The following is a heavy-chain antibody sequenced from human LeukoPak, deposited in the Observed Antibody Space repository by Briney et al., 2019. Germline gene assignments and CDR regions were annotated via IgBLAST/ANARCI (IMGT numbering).Heavy chain of an antibody. CDR1: GFTISTYW. J-gene: IGHJ4*02. V-gene: IGHV3-74*01. CDR2: INLDGSTT. D-gene: IGHD4-11*01. CDR3: ARGVNGNYGKFDS. Sequence: GGSLRLSCVASGFTISTYWMHWVRQAPGRGLVWVSRINLDGSTTNYADSVKGRFTITRDNAKNTLFLQVNSLRAEDTAIYYCARGVNGNYGKFDSWGQGTLVTVSS.